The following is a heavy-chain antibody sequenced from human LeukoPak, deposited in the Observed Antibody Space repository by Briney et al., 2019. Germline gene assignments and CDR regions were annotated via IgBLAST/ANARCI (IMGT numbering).Heavy chain of an antibody. J-gene: IGHJ4*02. V-gene: IGHV4-59*01. Sequence: PSETLSLTCTVSGGSMSSYYWSWIRQPPGKGLEWIGYMYYSGSTKYNPSLKSRVTISVDTSKNHFSLKLSSVTAADTALYYCARSSTGSYFDYWGQGTLVTVSS. CDR2: MYYSGST. CDR1: GGSMSSYY. CDR3: ARSSTGSYFDY. D-gene: IGHD3-3*02.